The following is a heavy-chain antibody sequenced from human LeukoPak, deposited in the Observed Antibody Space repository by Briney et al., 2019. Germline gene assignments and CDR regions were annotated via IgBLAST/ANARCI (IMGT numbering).Heavy chain of an antibody. Sequence: ASVKVSCKASGYTFTSYDINWVRQATGQGLERMGWMNPNSGNTGYAQKFQGRVTMTRNTSISTAYMELSSLRSEDTAVYYCARGRHYDILTGYLSWGQGTLVTVSS. J-gene: IGHJ5*02. CDR3: ARGRHYDILTGYLS. V-gene: IGHV1-8*01. D-gene: IGHD3-9*01. CDR1: GYTFTSYD. CDR2: MNPNSGNT.